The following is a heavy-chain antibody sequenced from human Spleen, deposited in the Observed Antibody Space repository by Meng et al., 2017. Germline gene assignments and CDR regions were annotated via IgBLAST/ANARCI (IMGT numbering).Heavy chain of an antibody. CDR2: INSDEGRT. CDR1: GFPFSSNC. D-gene: IGHD2/OR15-2a*01. CDR3: ARDADGVIVDH. J-gene: IGHJ4*02. V-gene: IGHV3-74*01. Sequence: LSLTCVASGFPFSSNCMTWVRQAPGKGLEWVSRINSDEGRTDYADSVKGRFTISRDEAKNTVYLQMNRLRAEDTAVYDCARDADGVIVDHWGQGALVTVSS.